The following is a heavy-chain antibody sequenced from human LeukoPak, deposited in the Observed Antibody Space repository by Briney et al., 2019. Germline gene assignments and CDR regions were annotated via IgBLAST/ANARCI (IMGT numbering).Heavy chain of an antibody. CDR3: TTDAYYDSSGYYYSY. CDR1: GFTFSNAW. CDR2: IKSKTDGGTT. D-gene: IGHD3-22*01. J-gene: IGHJ4*02. V-gene: IGHV3-15*01. Sequence: GGSLRLSCAASGFTFSNAWMSWVRQAPGKGLEWVGRIKSKTDGGTTDYAAPVKGRFTISRDDSKNTLYLQMNSLKTEDTAVYYCTTDAYYDSSGYYYSYWGQGTLVTVSS.